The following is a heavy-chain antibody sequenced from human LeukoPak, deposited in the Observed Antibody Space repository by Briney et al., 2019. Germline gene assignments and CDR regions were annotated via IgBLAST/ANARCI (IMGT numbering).Heavy chain of an antibody. V-gene: IGHV3-23*01. CDR3: AKIVGAAVGDY. CDR1: GFTFSTYA. J-gene: IGHJ4*02. Sequence: GGSLRLSCAASGFTFSTYAMSWVRQAPGKGLEWVSAISGSGGNTYYADSVKSRFTISRDNSKNTLYLQMNSLRAEDTAVYFCAKIVGAAVGDYWGQGTLVTVSS. CDR2: ISGSGGNT. D-gene: IGHD1-26*01.